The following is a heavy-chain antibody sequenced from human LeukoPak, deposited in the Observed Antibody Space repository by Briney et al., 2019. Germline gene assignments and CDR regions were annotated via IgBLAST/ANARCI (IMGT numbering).Heavy chain of an antibody. Sequence: GRSLRLSCAASGFTFSGYGMHWVRQAPGKGLEWVAVIWYDGSNKYYADSVKGRFTISRDNSKNTLYLQMNSLRAEDTAVYYCARAGDYGDMWFDPWGQGTLVTVSS. CDR2: IWYDGSNK. J-gene: IGHJ5*02. D-gene: IGHD4-17*01. CDR1: GFTFSGYG. V-gene: IGHV3-33*01. CDR3: ARAGDYGDMWFDP.